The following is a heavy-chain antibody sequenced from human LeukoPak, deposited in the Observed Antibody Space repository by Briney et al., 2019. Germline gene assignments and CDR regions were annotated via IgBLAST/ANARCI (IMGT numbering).Heavy chain of an antibody. CDR1: GFTVSSNY. J-gene: IGHJ4*02. Sequence: PGGSLRLSCAASGFTVSSNYMSWVRQAPGKGLEWVSVIYSGGSTYYADSVKGRFIISRDNSKNTLYLQMNSLRAEDTAVYYCARDGEYSGSWYGSYYFDYWGQGTLVTVSS. CDR2: IYSGGST. V-gene: IGHV3-66*01. D-gene: IGHD6-13*01. CDR3: ARDGEYSGSWYGSYYFDY.